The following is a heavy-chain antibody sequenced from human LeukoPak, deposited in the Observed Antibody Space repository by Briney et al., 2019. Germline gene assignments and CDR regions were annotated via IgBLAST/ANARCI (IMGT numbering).Heavy chain of an antibody. V-gene: IGHV1-46*01. CDR1: GYTFTSYC. CDR2: INPSGGST. J-gene: IGHJ3*02. D-gene: IGHD6-19*01. Sequence: GASVKVSCKASGYTFTSYCMHWVRQAPGQGLEWMGIINPSGGSTSYAQKFQGRVTMTRDTSTSTVYMELSSLRSEDTAVYYCAGERAVLDAFDIWGQGTMVTVSS. CDR3: AGERAVLDAFDI.